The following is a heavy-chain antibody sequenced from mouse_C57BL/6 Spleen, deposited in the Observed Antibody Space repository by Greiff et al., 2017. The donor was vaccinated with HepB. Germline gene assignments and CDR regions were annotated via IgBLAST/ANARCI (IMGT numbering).Heavy chain of an antibody. Sequence: VQLQQSGPELVKPGASVKISCKASGYAFSSSWMNWVKQRPGKGLEWIGRIYPGDGDTNYNGKFKGKATLTADKSSNTAYMQLSSLTSEDSAVYFFARSRGSEGMDYWGQGTSVTVSS. CDR3: ARSRGSEGMDY. CDR2: IYPGDGDT. J-gene: IGHJ4*01. CDR1: GYAFSSSW. V-gene: IGHV1-82*01.